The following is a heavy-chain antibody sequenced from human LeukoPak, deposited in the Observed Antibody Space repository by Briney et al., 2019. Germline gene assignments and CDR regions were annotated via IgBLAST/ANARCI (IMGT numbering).Heavy chain of an antibody. J-gene: IGHJ4*02. CDR3: TRDSPEYCSAGSCSLDY. V-gene: IGHV1-69*06. CDR2: IIPIFRTA. CDR1: GGTFNSYT. D-gene: IGHD2-15*01. Sequence: SVKVSCKASGGTFNSYTISWVRQAPGQGLEWMGGIIPIFRTANYAQKFQGRVTITADKSTSTAYTELSSLSSEDTAVYYCTRDSPEYCSAGSCSLDYWGQGTLVTVSS.